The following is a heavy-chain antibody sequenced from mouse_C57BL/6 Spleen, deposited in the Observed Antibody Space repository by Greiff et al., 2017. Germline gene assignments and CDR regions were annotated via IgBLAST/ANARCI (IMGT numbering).Heavy chain of an antibody. Sequence: EVMLVESGGGLVKPGGSLKLSCAASGFTFSDYGMHWVRQAPEKGLEWVAYISSGCSNIYYADTVKGRFTISRDNAKNTLFLQMTSLRSEDTAMYYCARHSTSDAMDYWGQGTSVTVSS. D-gene: IGHD2-1*01. V-gene: IGHV5-17*01. CDR3: ARHSTSDAMDY. CDR2: ISSGCSNI. CDR1: GFTFSDYG. J-gene: IGHJ4*01.